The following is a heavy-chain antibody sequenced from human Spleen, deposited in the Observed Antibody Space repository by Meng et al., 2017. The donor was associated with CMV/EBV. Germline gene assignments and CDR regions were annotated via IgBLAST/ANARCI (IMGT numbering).Heavy chain of an antibody. CDR1: GFSFEEYT. D-gene: IGHD1-7*01. J-gene: IGHJ6*02. CDR2: ISWDGGST. CDR3: AKGVAELNYYYYYYGMDV. V-gene: IGHV3-43*01. Sequence: GGSLRLSCAASGFSFEEYTMYWVRQAPGKGLEWVSLISWDGGSTYYADSVKGRFTISRDNSKNSLYLQMNSLRTEDTALYYCAKGVAELNYYYYYYGMDVWGQGTTVTVSS.